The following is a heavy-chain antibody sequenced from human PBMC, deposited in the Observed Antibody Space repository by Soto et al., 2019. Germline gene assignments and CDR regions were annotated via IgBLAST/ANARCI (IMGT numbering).Heavy chain of an antibody. CDR2: ISYDGSNK. CDR3: ARAPAEYYYGMDV. Sequence: QVQLVESGGGVVQPGRSLRLSCAASGFTFSSYAMHWVRQAPGKGLEWVAVISYDGSNKYYADSVKGRFTISRDNSKNTLYLQMNSLRAEETAVYYCARAPAEYYYGMDVWGQGTTVTVSS. CDR1: GFTFSSYA. J-gene: IGHJ6*02. V-gene: IGHV3-30-3*01. D-gene: IGHD2-2*01.